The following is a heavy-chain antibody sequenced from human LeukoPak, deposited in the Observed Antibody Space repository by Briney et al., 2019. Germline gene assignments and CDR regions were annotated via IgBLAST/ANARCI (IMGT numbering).Heavy chain of an antibody. CDR1: GYTLTELS. CDR3: ATVSPPRYSSGYDAFDI. D-gene: IGHD6-19*01. Sequence: GASVKVSCKVSGYTLTELSMHWVRQAPGKGLEWMGGFDPEDGETIYAQKFQGRVTMTEDTSTDTAYMELSSLRSEDTAVYYCATVSPPRYSSGYDAFDIWGQGTMVTVSS. V-gene: IGHV1-24*01. CDR2: FDPEDGET. J-gene: IGHJ3*02.